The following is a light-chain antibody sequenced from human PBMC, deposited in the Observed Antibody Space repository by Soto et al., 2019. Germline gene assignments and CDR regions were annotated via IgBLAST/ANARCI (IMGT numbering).Light chain of an antibody. V-gene: IGKV3-20*01. CDR3: QQYGSSGT. Sequence: EIVLTQSPSTLSSSPGERATISCRASQSVSSYLALYQQKPVKAAKLLIYDASNLASGIPSRFSGSGSGTYFTITISRLEHEDFAVYYCQQYGSSGTFGQGTKV. J-gene: IGKJ1*01. CDR2: DAS. CDR1: QSVSSY.